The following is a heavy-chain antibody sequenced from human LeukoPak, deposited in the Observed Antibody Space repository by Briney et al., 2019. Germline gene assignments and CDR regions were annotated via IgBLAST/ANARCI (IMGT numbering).Heavy chain of an antibody. V-gene: IGHV4-34*01. CDR1: GGSFSGYY. CDR3: ARKDYYDSSGAFDY. J-gene: IGHJ4*02. D-gene: IGHD3-22*01. Sequence: SETLSLTCAVYGGSFSGYYWTWIRQPPGKGLEWIGEINHSGSTNYNPSLKSRVTISVDTSKNQFSLKLSSVTAADTAVYYCARKDYYDSSGAFDYWGQGTLVTVSS. CDR2: INHSGST.